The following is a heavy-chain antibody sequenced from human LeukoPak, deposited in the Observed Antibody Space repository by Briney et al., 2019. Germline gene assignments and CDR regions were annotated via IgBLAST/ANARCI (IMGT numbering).Heavy chain of an antibody. V-gene: IGHV1-8*01. CDR2: MNPNSGNT. CDR1: GYTFTSYD. Sequence: ASVKVSCKASGYTFTSYDVNWVRQATGQGLEWMGWMNPNSGNTGYAQKFQGRVTMTRNTSISTAYMELSSLRSEDTAVYYCARGSATIYYYYYMDVWGKGTTVTVSS. CDR3: ARGSATIYYYYYMDV. J-gene: IGHJ6*03.